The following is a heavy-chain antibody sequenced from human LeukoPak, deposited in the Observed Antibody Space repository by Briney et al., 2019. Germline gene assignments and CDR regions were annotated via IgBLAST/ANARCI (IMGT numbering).Heavy chain of an antibody. CDR1: GGSLSGYY. D-gene: IGHD1-1*01. Sequence: SETLSLTCAVYGGSLSGYYWTWIRQPPGQGLEWIGEISHSGSTNYNPSLKSRVTISVDTSKNQFSLKVNSVTAADTAVYYCATQRDGYPNWFDPWGQGTLVTVSS. CDR3: ATQRDGYPNWFDP. J-gene: IGHJ5*02. CDR2: ISHSGST. V-gene: IGHV4-34*01.